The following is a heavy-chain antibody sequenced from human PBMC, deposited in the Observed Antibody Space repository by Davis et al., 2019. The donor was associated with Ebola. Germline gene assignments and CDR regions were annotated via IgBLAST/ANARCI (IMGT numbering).Heavy chain of an antibody. CDR3: VRDMYGVREY. D-gene: IGHD2-8*01. V-gene: IGHV3-21*01. J-gene: IGHJ4*02. Sequence: PGGSLRLSCAASGFTFSSYSMNWVRQAPGKGLGWVSSISSSSSYIYYADSVKGRFTISRDNAKNSLYLQMDSLKAADTAVYYCVRDMYGVREYWGQGILVAVSS. CDR2: ISSSSSYI. CDR1: GFTFSSYS.